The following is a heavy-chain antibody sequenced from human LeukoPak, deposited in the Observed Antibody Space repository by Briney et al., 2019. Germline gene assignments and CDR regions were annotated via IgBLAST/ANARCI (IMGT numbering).Heavy chain of an antibody. CDR1: GFTFSSYG. Sequence: GRSLRLSCATSGFTFSSYGMHWVRQAPGKGLEWVAVIWYDGSNKYYADSVKGRFTISRDNSKNTLYLQMNSLRAGDTAVYYCARDRARSIVTSRYYGMDVWGQGTTVTVSS. CDR2: IWYDGSNK. V-gene: IGHV3-33*01. J-gene: IGHJ6*02. D-gene: IGHD2/OR15-2a*01. CDR3: ARDRARSIVTSRYYGMDV.